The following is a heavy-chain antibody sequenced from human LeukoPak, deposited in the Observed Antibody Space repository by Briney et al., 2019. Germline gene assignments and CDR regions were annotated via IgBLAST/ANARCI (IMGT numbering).Heavy chain of an antibody. J-gene: IGHJ4*02. CDR1: GFTFSTYD. V-gene: IGHV3-23*01. D-gene: IGHD6-19*01. CDR3: AKDLAAVPGNKYFAY. Sequence: PGGSLRLSCAASGFTFSTYDMTWVRQAPGKGLEWVSSISGSGGSTYYADSVKGRSTTSRDNSKNTLYLQMNGLRAEDTAVYYCAKDLAAVPGNKYFAYWGQGTLVTVSS. CDR2: ISGSGGST.